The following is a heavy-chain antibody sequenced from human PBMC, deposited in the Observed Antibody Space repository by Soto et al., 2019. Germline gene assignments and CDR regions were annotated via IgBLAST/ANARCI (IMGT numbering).Heavy chain of an antibody. J-gene: IGHJ4*02. CDR3: ASRGAARIHFAS. V-gene: IGHV3-7*03. CDR1: GFTFIDYW. CDR2: VNQDGSGG. Sequence: GGSLRLSCAASGFTFIDYWMSWVRQAPGKGLEWVGSVNQDGSGGYYVDSLKGRFTISRDNAKNSLFLQMHNLRAEDTAVYYCASRGAARIHFASWGQGALVTVSS. D-gene: IGHD5-12*01.